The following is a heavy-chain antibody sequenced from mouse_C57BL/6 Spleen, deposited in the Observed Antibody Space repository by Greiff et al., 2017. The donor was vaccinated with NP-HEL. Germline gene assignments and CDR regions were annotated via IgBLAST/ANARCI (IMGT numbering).Heavy chain of an antibody. CDR3: ARDRGDNYAMDY. CDR1: GFTFSSYA. J-gene: IGHJ4*01. Sequence: EVKVVESGGGLVKPGGSLKLSCAASGFTFSSYAMSWVRQTPEKRQEWVATSSDGGSYTYDPDNVTGGFTISRDNAKNNLDLHMSHLKAEDTAMYYCARDRGDNYAMDYWGQGTSVTVSS. D-gene: IGHD3-3*01. CDR2: SSDGGSYT. V-gene: IGHV5-4*01.